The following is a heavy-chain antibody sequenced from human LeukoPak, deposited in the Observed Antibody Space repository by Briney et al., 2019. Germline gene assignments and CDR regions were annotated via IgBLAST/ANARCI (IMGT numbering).Heavy chain of an antibody. CDR2: IYYSGST. J-gene: IGHJ4*01. Sequence: PSETLSLTCTVSGGSISSGSYYWSWIRQPPGKGLEWIGYIYYSGSTNYNPSLKSRVTISVDTSKNQFSLKLSSVTAADTAVYYCARRAPRSRDGYTYFDYWGQEPWSPSPQ. D-gene: IGHD5-24*01. CDR3: ARRAPRSRDGYTYFDY. CDR1: GGSISSGSYY. V-gene: IGHV4-61*01.